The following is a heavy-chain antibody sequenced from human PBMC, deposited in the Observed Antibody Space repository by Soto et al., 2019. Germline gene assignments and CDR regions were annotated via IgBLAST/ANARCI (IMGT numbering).Heavy chain of an antibody. CDR3: ASSIATGHLDP. CDR2: INPDKSNT. J-gene: IGHJ5*02. CDR1: GYTFTRYS. V-gene: IGHV1-3*01. D-gene: IGHD3-3*02. Sequence: ASVKVSRKASGYTFTRYSKNWVRQAPGQRLEWMGWINPDKSNTNSSQKFLDRVITSRNTSASTAYMNLSSQTTEDTAVDDGASSIATGHLDPWGQGTLVTASS.